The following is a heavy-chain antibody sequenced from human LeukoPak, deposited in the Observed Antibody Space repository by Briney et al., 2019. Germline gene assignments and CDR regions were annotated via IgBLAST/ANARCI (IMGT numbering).Heavy chain of an antibody. Sequence: PSQTLSLTCTVSGGSISSDNYYWSWIRQPAGKGLEWIGSIYYSGSTYYNPSLKSRVTISVDTSKNQFSLKLSSVTAADTAVYYCARHAPYYYDSTGYSTWGQGTLVTVSS. CDR2: IYYSGST. D-gene: IGHD3-22*01. J-gene: IGHJ4*02. CDR1: GGSISSDNYY. V-gene: IGHV4-39*01. CDR3: ARHAPYYYDSTGYST.